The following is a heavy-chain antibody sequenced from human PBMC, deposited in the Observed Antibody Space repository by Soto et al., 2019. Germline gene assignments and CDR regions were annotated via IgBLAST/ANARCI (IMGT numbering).Heavy chain of an antibody. V-gene: IGHV3-74*01. CDR3: ARYVRDVYSYVDY. CDR1: GFTFSSYW. D-gene: IGHD4-4*01. J-gene: IGHJ4*02. CDR2: LSNDGTSP. Sequence: GGSLRLSCAASGFTFSSYWMHWVRQAPGKGLEWVSRLSNDGTSPSYADSVKGRFTISRDNAKSTVSLQMNSLRAEDTAVYYCARYVRDVYSYVDYWGQGTLVTVSS.